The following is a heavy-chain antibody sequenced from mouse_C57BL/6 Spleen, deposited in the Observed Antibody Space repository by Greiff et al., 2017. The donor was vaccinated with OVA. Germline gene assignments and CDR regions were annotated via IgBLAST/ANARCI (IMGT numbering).Heavy chain of an antibody. CDR2: FYPGDGDT. CDR1: GYAFSSYW. V-gene: IGHV1-80*01. J-gene: IGHJ4*01. CDR3: ANYDYDGYAMDY. D-gene: IGHD2-4*01. Sequence: QVQLQQSGAELVKPGASVKISCKASGYAFSSYWMNWVKQRPGKGLEWIGQFYPGDGDTNYNGKFKGKATLTADKSSSTAYMQLSSLTSEDSAVYFCANYDYDGYAMDYWGQGTSVTVSS.